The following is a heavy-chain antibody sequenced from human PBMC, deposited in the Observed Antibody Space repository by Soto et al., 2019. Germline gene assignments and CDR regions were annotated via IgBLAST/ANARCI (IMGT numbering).Heavy chain of an antibody. D-gene: IGHD3-10*01. CDR1: GGSFNGYY. V-gene: IGHV4-34*02. Sequence: QVHLQQWGAGLLKASETLSLTCAVYGGSFNGYYWSWIRQPPGKGLEWIGEVHHGGNTNYNPSLKSRVTISGDTSKKQFSLTLSSVTAADTAVYYCASSPALYYYVSGSRGFDPWGQGTLVTVSS. CDR3: ASSPALYYYVSGSRGFDP. J-gene: IGHJ5*02. CDR2: VHHGGNT.